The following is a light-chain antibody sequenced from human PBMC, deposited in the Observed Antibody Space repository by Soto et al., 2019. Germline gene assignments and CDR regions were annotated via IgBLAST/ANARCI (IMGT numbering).Light chain of an antibody. Sequence: QSALTQPASVSGSPGQSITISCTGTSSDVGGYNYVSWYQQHPGKAPKLMIYEVTNRPSGVSNRFSGSKSGNTASLIISGLQAEYEADYYCSSYAGSNNLYVFGTGTKLTVL. CDR3: SSYAGSNNLYV. CDR1: SSDVGGYNY. J-gene: IGLJ1*01. V-gene: IGLV2-14*01. CDR2: EVT.